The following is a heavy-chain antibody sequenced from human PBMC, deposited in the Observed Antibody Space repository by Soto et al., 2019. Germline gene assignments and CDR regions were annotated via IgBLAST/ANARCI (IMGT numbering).Heavy chain of an antibody. CDR3: AKERLSGWNTWFDT. D-gene: IGHD6-19*01. J-gene: IGHJ5*02. V-gene: IGHV3-30*18. Sequence: QVQLAESGGGVVQSGRSLRLSCAASGFTFSSYGMHWVRQAPGKGLEWVALISYDESHKYYADSVEGRFTISRDNSKNTLYLQMNSLRPEDTAVYYCAKERLSGWNTWFDTWGQGTLVTVSS. CDR2: ISYDESHK. CDR1: GFTFSSYG.